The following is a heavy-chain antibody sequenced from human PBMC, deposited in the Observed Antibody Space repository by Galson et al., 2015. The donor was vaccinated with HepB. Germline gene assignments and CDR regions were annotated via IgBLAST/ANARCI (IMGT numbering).Heavy chain of an antibody. V-gene: IGHV1-69*13. Sequence: SVKVSCKASGGTFSSYAISWVRQAPGQGLEWMGGIIPIFGTANYAQKFQGRVTITADESTSTAYMELSSLRSEDTAVYYCARGPPGIAADTSFDYWGQGTLVTVSS. CDR1: GGTFSSYA. D-gene: IGHD6-13*01. J-gene: IGHJ4*02. CDR2: IIPIFGTA. CDR3: ARGPPGIAADTSFDY.